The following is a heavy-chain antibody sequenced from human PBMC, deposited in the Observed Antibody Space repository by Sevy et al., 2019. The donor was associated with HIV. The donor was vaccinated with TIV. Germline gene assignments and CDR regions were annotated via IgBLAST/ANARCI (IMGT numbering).Heavy chain of an antibody. CDR2: IVTSTGPA. CDR1: GGSFTSFV. J-gene: IGHJ6*02. Sequence: ASVKVSCKASGGSFTSFVFNWVRLAPGQGLEWMGGIVTSTGPAKYAQKFQGRVTITADESTSTTYMELSSLRSEDTAIYYCARPQYDSTGYYPLYFYAMDVWGQGTTVTVSS. CDR3: ARPQYDSTGYYPLYFYAMDV. V-gene: IGHV1-69*13. D-gene: IGHD3-22*01.